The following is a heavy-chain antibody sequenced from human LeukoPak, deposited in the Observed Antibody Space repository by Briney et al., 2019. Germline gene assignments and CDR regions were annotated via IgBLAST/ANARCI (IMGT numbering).Heavy chain of an antibody. CDR3: ARGTTYGSGSSNWFDP. CDR2: MNPNSGNT. J-gene: IGHJ5*02. CDR1: GYTFTSYD. V-gene: IGHV1-8*01. D-gene: IGHD3-10*01. Sequence: ASVKVSCKASGYTFTSYDINWVRQATGQGLEWMGWMNPNSGNTGYAQKFQGRVTMTRNTSISTAYMELSSLRSEDTAVYYCARGTTYGSGSSNWFDPWGQGTLVTVSS.